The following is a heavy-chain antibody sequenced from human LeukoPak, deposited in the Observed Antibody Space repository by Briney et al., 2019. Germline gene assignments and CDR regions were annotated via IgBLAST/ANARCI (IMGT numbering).Heavy chain of an antibody. CDR1: GFTFSSYG. D-gene: IGHD6-13*01. Sequence: GASLRLSCAASGFTFSSYGMHWVRQAPGKGLEWVAVIWYDGSNKYYADSVKGRFTISRDNSKNTLYLQMNSLRAEDTAVYYCAGDFGIAAAGNRLGWFDPWGQGTLVTVSS. CDR3: AGDFGIAAAGNRLGWFDP. J-gene: IGHJ5*02. V-gene: IGHV3-33*01. CDR2: IWYDGSNK.